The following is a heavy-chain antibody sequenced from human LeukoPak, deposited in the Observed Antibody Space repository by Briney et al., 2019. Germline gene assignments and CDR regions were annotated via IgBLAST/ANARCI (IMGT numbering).Heavy chain of an antibody. V-gene: IGHV4-34*01. Sequence: SQTLSLTCAVYGXSFSGYYWSWIRQPPGKGLECIGEINHSGSTSYSPSLKSRVTISVDTSKNLFSLKLNSVTAADTAVYYCARQPETWGQGTMDTVSS. CDR2: INHSGST. J-gene: IGHJ3*01. CDR3: ARQPET. CDR1: GXSFSGYY.